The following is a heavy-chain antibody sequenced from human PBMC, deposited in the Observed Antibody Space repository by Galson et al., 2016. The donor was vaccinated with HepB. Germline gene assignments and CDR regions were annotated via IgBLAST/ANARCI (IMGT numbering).Heavy chain of an antibody. CDR1: GGTFSNYA. Sequence: SVKVSCKASGGTFSNYAISWVRQAPGQGLEWMGGIIPIFGAAHYAQKFQGRVTITADESTSTVYMELSSLRSDDTAVFYCTRDRGDGGMDVWGQGTTVTVSS. CDR2: IIPIFGAA. CDR3: TRDRGDGGMDV. V-gene: IGHV1-69*13. D-gene: IGHD3-10*01. J-gene: IGHJ6*02.